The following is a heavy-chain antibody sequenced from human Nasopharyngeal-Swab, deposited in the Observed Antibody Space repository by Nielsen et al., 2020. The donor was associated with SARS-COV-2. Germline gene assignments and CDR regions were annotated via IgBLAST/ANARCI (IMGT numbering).Heavy chain of an antibody. V-gene: IGHV3-30*03. CDR3: ARDTSVDIVLLYYGMDV. CDR2: ISFDGSKK. D-gene: IGHD5-12*01. CDR1: GCTFNSHG. Sequence: GESLKISCAASGCTFNSHGMHWVRQAPGKGLEWVAVISFDGSKKYYADSVKGRFTLTRDSSKNTLYLQMNSLKAEDTAVYYCARDTSVDIVLLYYGMDVWGQGTTVTVSS. J-gene: IGHJ6*02.